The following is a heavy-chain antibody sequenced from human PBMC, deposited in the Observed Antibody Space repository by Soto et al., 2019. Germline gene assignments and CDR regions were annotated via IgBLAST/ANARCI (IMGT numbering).Heavy chain of an antibody. CDR3: ARVGYGDYESAFDI. CDR2: ISSSSSYI. Sequence: EVQLVESGGGLVKPAGSLRLSCAASGFTFSSYSTNWVRQAPGEGLEWLSSISSSSSYIYYADSVKGRFTFSRDNAKNSLYLQMNSLRAEDTAVYYCARVGYGDYESAFDIWGQGTMVTVSS. D-gene: IGHD4-17*01. V-gene: IGHV3-21*01. CDR1: GFTFSSYS. J-gene: IGHJ3*02.